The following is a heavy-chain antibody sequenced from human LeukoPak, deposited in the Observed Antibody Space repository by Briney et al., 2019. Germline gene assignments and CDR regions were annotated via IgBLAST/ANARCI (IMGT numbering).Heavy chain of an antibody. D-gene: IGHD5-18*01. V-gene: IGHV3-53*01. CDR2: IYSGGSA. Sequence: GGSLRLSCAASGFTVSSNYMSWVRQAPGKGLEWVSVIYSGGSAYYADSVKGRFTISRDNSKNTLYLQMNSLRAEDTAVYYCARDSGYSYGFDYWGQGTLVTVSS. CDR1: GFTVSSNY. CDR3: ARDSGYSYGFDY. J-gene: IGHJ4*02.